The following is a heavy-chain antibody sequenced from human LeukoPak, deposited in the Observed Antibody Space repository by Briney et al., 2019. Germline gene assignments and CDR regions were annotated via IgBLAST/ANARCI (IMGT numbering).Heavy chain of an antibody. CDR1: GFTFNSYW. CDR2: IKQDGSEK. J-gene: IGHJ6*02. V-gene: IGHV3-7*01. CDR3: ARDPGCSGGSCYSTPYYYYYGMDV. Sequence: GGSLRLSCAASGFTFNSYWMSWVRQAPGKGLEWVANIKQDGSEKYCVDSVKGRFTISRDNAKNSLYLQMNSLRAEDTAVYYCARDPGCSGGSCYSTPYYYYYGMDVWGQGTTVTVSS. D-gene: IGHD2-15*01.